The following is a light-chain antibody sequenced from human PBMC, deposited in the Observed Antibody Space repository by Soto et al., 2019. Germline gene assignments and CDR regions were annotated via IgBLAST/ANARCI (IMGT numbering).Light chain of an antibody. CDR1: QSVSSY. Sequence: EIVLTQSPATLSLSPGERATLSCRASQSVSSYLAWYQQKAGQAPRLLIYDASSRVTGIPARFSGSGAGTDFTLTISSLEPEDFAVYYCQQYNNWPFTFGPGTKLDIK. CDR2: DAS. CDR3: QQYNNWPFT. J-gene: IGKJ3*01. V-gene: IGKV3-11*01.